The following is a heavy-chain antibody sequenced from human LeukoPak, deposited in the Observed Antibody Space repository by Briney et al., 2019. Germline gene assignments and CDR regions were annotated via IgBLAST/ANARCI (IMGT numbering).Heavy chain of an antibody. CDR3: ARDSPSTCQDY. Sequence: GALRLFCGASGFTLRDYVLPRVRQAPGKGLEWVAVIAYDGSNKYYADSVKGRFTISRDNSKNTLYLQMNGLRAEDTAVYYCARDSPSTCQDYWGQGTLVTVSS. V-gene: IGHV3-30*07. CDR1: GFTLRDYV. J-gene: IGHJ4*02. D-gene: IGHD2-2*01. CDR2: IAYDGSNK.